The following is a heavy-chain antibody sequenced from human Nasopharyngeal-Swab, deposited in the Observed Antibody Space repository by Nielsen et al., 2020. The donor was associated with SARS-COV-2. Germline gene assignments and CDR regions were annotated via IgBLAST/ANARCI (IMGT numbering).Heavy chain of an antibody. CDR3: AREGWELLDV. D-gene: IGHD1-26*01. CDR2: IYYRGST. J-gene: IGHJ6*02. CDR1: GGSISSYY. Sequence: SETLSLTCTVSGGSISSYYWSWIRQPPGKGLEWIGYIYYRGSTNYNPPLKSRVTISVDTSKNQFSLKLSSVTAADTAVYYCAREGWELLDVWGQGTTVTVSS. V-gene: IGHV4-59*13.